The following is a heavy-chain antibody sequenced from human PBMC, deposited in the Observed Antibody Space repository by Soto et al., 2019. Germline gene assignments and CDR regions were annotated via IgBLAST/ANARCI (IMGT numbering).Heavy chain of an antibody. V-gene: IGHV4-34*12. CDR3: ARCESTPGVVVVAATSDYYYYMDV. CDR1: GGSFSGYY. D-gene: IGHD2-15*01. CDR2: IIHSGST. Sequence: PSETLSLTCAVYGGSFSGYYWTWIRQPPGKGLEWIGEIIHSGSTNYNPSLKSRVTISVDTSKNQFSLKLSSVTAADTAVYYCARCESTPGVVVVAATSDYYYYMDVWGKGTTVTVSS. J-gene: IGHJ6*03.